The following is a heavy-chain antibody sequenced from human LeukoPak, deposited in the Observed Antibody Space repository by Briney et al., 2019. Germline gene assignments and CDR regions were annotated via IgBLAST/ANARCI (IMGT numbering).Heavy chain of an antibody. Sequence: GGSLRLSCAASGFTFSSYGMHWVRQAPGKGLEWVAFIRYDGSDKYYADSVKGRFTISRDNSKNTLYLQMNSLRAEDTAVCYCAKALGIDYYYSYMDVWGKGTTVTVSS. V-gene: IGHV3-30*02. CDR2: IRYDGSDK. J-gene: IGHJ6*03. D-gene: IGHD2-2*03. CDR1: GFTFSSYG. CDR3: AKALGIDYYYSYMDV.